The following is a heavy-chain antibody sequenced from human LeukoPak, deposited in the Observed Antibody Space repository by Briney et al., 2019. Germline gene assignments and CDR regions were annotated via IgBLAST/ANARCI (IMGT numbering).Heavy chain of an antibody. D-gene: IGHD2-8*01. Sequence: SETLSLTCTVSGYSISGGFYWGWIRQPPGKGLEWIGSIYHSGSTYYNPSLKSRITISVDTSRNQFSLKLTSVTAADTAVYYCARDLHGLSLHYFDYWGQGTLVTVSS. CDR3: ARDLHGLSLHYFDY. CDR2: IYHSGST. J-gene: IGHJ4*02. V-gene: IGHV4-38-2*02. CDR1: GYSISGGFY.